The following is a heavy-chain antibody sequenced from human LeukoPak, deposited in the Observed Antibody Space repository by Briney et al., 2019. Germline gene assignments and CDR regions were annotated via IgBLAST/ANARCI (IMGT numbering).Heavy chain of an antibody. CDR2: IIPIFGIA. CDR3: AIDCSSTSCYIATYFDY. Sequence: SVKVSCKASAGTFSSYATSWVRPAHEQGLEWMGRIIPIFGIANYAQKFQGRVTITADKSTSTAYMELSSLRSEDTAVYYCAIDCSSTSCYIATYFDYWGQGTLVTVSS. J-gene: IGHJ4*02. D-gene: IGHD2-2*02. CDR1: AGTFSSYA. V-gene: IGHV1-69*04.